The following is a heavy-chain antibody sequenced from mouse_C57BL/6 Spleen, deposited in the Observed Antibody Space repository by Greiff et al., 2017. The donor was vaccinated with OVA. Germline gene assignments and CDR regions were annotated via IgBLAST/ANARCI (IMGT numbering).Heavy chain of an antibody. V-gene: IGHV10-1*01. J-gene: IGHJ3*01. CDR3: VGDYGFAY. CDR1: GFSFNTYA. CDR2: IRSKSNNYAT. D-gene: IGHD2-4*01. Sequence: EVKLEESGGGLVQPKGSLKLSCAASGFSFNTYAMNWVRQAPGKGLEWVARIRSKSNNYATYYADSVKDRFTISRDDSESMLYLQMNNLKTEDTAMYYCVGDYGFAYWGQGTLVTVSA.